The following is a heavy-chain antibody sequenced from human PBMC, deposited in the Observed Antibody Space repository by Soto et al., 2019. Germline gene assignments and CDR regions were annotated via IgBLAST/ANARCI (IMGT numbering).Heavy chain of an antibody. Sequence: PSETLSLTCTVSGGSISSYYWSWIRQPPGKGLEWIGYIYYSGSTNYNPSLKSRVTISVDTSKNQFSLKLSSVTAADTAVYYCARDFGPRDDYYYYYGMDVWGQGTTVTVSS. CDR2: IYYSGST. J-gene: IGHJ6*02. V-gene: IGHV4-59*01. CDR3: ARDFGPRDDYYYYYGMDV. D-gene: IGHD3-3*01. CDR1: GGSISSYY.